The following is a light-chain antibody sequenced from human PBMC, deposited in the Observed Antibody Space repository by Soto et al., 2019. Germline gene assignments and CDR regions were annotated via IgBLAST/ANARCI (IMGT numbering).Light chain of an antibody. CDR3: LQHNNYPPIT. CDR2: DAT. Sequence: DIQMTQSPSSLSASVGDRVTITCRASQGIRNDLAWYQQKPGKAPKRLIYDATSLQSGVPSRFSGSGSGTEFPLNISSLQPEDFATYYCLQHNNYPPITFGQGTRLEIK. V-gene: IGKV1-17*01. J-gene: IGKJ5*01. CDR1: QGIRND.